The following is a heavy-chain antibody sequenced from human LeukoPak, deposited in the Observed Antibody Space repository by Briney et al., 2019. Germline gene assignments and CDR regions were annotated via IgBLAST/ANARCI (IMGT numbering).Heavy chain of an antibody. V-gene: IGHV3-21*01. CDR2: ISSSSSYI. CDR1: GLTFSSYS. CDR3: ARLGGSYYGVDY. J-gene: IGHJ4*02. Sequence: GGSLRLSCAASGLTFSSYSMNWVRQAPGKGLEWVSSISSSSSYIYYADSVKGRFTISRDNAKNSLYLQMNSLRAEDTAVYYCARLGGSYYGVDYWGQGTLVTVSS. D-gene: IGHD1-26*01.